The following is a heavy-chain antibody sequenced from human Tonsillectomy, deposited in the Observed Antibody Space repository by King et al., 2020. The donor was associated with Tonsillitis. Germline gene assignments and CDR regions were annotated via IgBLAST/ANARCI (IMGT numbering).Heavy chain of an antibody. Sequence: DVQLLESGGTLVQPGGSLRLSCAASGFTFNSYAMNWVRQAPGKGLEWVSTITGGGGSTYYEDSVKGRFTISRDNSKNTLYLQMDSLRAEDTAVYYCAKDYPLTGAFDFWGQGTMVTVSS. CDR1: GFTFNSYA. CDR2: ITGGGGST. J-gene: IGHJ3*01. CDR3: AKDYPLTGAFDF. V-gene: IGHV3-23*01.